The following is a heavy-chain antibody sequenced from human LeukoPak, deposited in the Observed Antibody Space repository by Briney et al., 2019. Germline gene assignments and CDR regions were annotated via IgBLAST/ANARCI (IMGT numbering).Heavy chain of an antibody. Sequence: GGSLRLSCAASGFTVSSNYMSWVRQAPGKGLEWVSVIYSGGSTYYADSVKGRFTISRDNSKNTLYLQMNSLRAEDTAVYYCANRYIALAGTVFDYRGQGTLVTVSS. D-gene: IGHD6-19*01. J-gene: IGHJ4*02. CDR2: IYSGGST. V-gene: IGHV3-66*02. CDR3: ANRYIALAGTVFDY. CDR1: GFTVSSNY.